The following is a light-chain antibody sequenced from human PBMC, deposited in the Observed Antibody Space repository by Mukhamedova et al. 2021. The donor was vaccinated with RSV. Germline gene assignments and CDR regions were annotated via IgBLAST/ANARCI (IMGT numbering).Light chain of an antibody. CDR2: GAS. J-gene: IGKJ3*01. V-gene: IGKV1-17*03. CDR3: LQHDSFPFT. Sequence: GKVPNRLIYGASTLQSGVPSRFSGSGSGTEFTLTISSLLPEDFATYYCLQHDSFPFTFGPGTKLDV.